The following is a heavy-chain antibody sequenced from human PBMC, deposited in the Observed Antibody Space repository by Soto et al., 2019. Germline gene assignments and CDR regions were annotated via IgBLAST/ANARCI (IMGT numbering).Heavy chain of an antibody. J-gene: IGHJ4*02. Sequence: GGSLRLSCAASGFTFSSYGMHWVRQAPGKGLEWVAVISYDGSNKYYADSVKGRFTISRDNSKNTLYLQMNSLRAEDTAVYYCAKGREGPRSPIFDYWGQGTLVTVSS. CDR3: AKGREGPRSPIFDY. CDR2: ISYDGSNK. V-gene: IGHV3-30*18. CDR1: GFTFSSYG.